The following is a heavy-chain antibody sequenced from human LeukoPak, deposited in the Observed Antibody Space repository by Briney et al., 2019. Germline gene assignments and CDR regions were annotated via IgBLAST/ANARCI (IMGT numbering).Heavy chain of an antibody. Sequence: SEILSLTCTVSGGSISSSSYYWGWIRQPPGKGLEWIGSIYYSGSTYYNPSLKSRVTISVDTSKNQFSLKLSSVTAADTAVYYCAISSIAADGWFDPWGQGTLVTVSS. J-gene: IGHJ5*02. CDR1: GGSISSSSYY. CDR3: AISSIAADGWFDP. V-gene: IGHV4-39*07. D-gene: IGHD6-6*01. CDR2: IYYSGST.